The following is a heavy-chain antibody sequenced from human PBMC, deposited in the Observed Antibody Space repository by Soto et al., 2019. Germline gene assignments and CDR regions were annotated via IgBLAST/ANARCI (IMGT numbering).Heavy chain of an antibody. Sequence: GGSLRLSCAASGFTFSSYDMHWVRQATGKGLEWVSAIDTAGDTYYPGSVKGRFTISRENAKNSLYLQMNSLRAEDTAVNYCARVFPYCSSTSCPPSYYYYYGMDVWGQGTTVTVSS. J-gene: IGHJ6*02. CDR3: ARVFPYCSSTSCPPSYYYYYGMDV. D-gene: IGHD2-2*01. V-gene: IGHV3-13*01. CDR1: GFTFSSYD. CDR2: IDTAGDT.